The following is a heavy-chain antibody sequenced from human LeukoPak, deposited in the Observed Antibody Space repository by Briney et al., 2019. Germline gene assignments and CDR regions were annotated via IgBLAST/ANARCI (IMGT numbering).Heavy chain of an antibody. V-gene: IGHV3-15*01. D-gene: IGHD3-22*01. CDR1: GFTFTNAW. CDR3: VFDSSF. Sequence: PGGSLRLSCVGSGFTFTNAWMAWVRQPAGKGLEWVGRVKSKTDGGTTDYAAPVRGRFTISRDDSKNTVYLELNSLRTEDKAVYYCVFDSSFWGQGTLVTVYS. CDR2: VKSKTDGGTT. J-gene: IGHJ4*02.